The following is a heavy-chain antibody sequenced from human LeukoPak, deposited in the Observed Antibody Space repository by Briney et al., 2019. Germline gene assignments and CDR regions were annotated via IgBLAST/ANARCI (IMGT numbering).Heavy chain of an antibody. CDR1: GFTFSSYA. V-gene: IGHV3-23*01. Sequence: PGGSLRLSCAASGFTFSSYAMSWVRQAPGKGLEWVSVISGSGGSTYYADSVKGRFTISRDNSKNTLYLQMNSLRSEDTAVYYCARTSLRIRYTLHQPYYYYMDVWGKGTTVTVSS. CDR2: ISGSGGST. J-gene: IGHJ6*03. D-gene: IGHD1-14*01. CDR3: ARTSLRIRYTLHQPYYYYMDV.